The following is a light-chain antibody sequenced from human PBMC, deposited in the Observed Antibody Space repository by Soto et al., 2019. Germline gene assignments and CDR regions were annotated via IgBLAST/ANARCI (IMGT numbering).Light chain of an antibody. Sequence: QSALTQPPSASGSPGQSVTNSCTGTRSDVGGYTYVSWYQHHPGKAPKLMIYGVTKRPSGVPDRFSGSRSGNTASLTVSGLQAEDEADYYRSSYSGINNSLVFGTGTKLTVL. CDR1: RSDVGGYTY. J-gene: IGLJ1*01. V-gene: IGLV2-8*01. CDR2: GVT. CDR3: SSYSGINNSLV.